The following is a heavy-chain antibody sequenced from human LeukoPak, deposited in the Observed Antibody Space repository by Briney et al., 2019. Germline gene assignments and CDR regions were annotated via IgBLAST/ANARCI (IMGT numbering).Heavy chain of an antibody. D-gene: IGHD2-15*01. J-gene: IGHJ3*02. CDR3: ARDGLDCSGGSCQRGDAFDI. Sequence: PSETLSLTCTVSGGSISSYYWGWIRQPPGKGLEWIGSIYYSGSTYYNPSLKSRVTISVDTSKNQFSLKPSSVTAADTAVYYCARDGLDCSGGSCQRGDAFDIWGQGTMVTVSS. CDR1: GGSISSYY. V-gene: IGHV4-39*07. CDR2: IYYSGST.